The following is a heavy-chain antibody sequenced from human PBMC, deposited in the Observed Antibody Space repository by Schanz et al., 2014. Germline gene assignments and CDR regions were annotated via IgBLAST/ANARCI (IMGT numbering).Heavy chain of an antibody. CDR1: GFTFSTHA. CDR3: AKQHIVRGVIYLNWFDS. J-gene: IGHJ5*01. D-gene: IGHD3-10*01. Sequence: EVQLVQSGGGLVQPGGSLRLSCAASGFTFSTHAMSWVRQAPGKGLEWVSTIGTSGGTNYAESVKGRFTSSRDNSKNTVHLQMNSQRAEDTAVYYGAKQHIVRGVIYLNWFDSWGQGTLVTVSS. CDR2: IGTSGGT. V-gene: IGHV3-23*04.